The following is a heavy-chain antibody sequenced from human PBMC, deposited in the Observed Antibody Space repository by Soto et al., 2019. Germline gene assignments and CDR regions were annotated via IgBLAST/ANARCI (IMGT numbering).Heavy chain of an antibody. CDR1: GGSISSSSYY. J-gene: IGHJ4*02. Sequence: SETLSLTCTVSGGSISSSSYYWGWIRQPPGKGLEWIGSIYYSGSTYYNPSLKSRVTISVDTSKNQFSLKLSSVTAADTAVYYCARQAYILTGYRPAPVDYWGQGTLVTVSS. D-gene: IGHD3-9*01. CDR2: IYYSGST. CDR3: ARQAYILTGYRPAPVDY. V-gene: IGHV4-39*01.